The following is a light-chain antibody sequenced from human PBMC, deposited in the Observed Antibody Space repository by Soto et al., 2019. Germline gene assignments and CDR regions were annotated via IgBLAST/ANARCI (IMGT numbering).Light chain of an antibody. CDR2: GAS. J-gene: IGKJ5*01. CDR1: QSFSSN. V-gene: IGKV3-15*01. Sequence: EIVMTQSPATLSVSPGERATLSCTASQSFSSNLAWYQQKPGQAPRLLIYGASTRATGVPARFSGSGSGTEFTLTISSLQSEDFAVYYCQQYNNWPRTFGQGTRLEIK. CDR3: QQYNNWPRT.